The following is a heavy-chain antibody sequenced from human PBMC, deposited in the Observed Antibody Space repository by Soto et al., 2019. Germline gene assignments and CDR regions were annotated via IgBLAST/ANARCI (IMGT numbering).Heavy chain of an antibody. D-gene: IGHD1-1*01. V-gene: IGHV3-9*01. J-gene: IGHJ6*02. CDR3: AKGSSNDDYYYYGMDV. CDR1: GFTFDDYA. CDR2: ISWNSGSI. Sequence: EVQLVESGGGLVQPGRSLRLSCAASGFTFDDYAMHWVRQAPGMGLEWVSGISWNSGSIGYADSVKGRFTISRDNAKNSLYLQMISLRGEDTALYYCAKGSSNDDYYYYGMDVWGQGTMVTVSS.